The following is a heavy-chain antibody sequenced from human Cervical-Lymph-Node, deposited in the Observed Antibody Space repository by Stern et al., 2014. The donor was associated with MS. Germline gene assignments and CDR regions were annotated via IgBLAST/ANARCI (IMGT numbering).Heavy chain of an antibody. CDR3: ARLSTVVDY. Sequence: RLVQSGPGLVKPSETLSLTCTVSGDSISSYYWSWIRQPPGKGLEWIGHVYYSGTTSYNPSLPGRVTLSVDTSKKQVFPKFSSVTAADTAVYYCARLSTVVDYWGQGTLVTVSS. J-gene: IGHJ4*02. D-gene: IGHD4-23*01. CDR1: GDSISSYY. V-gene: IGHV4-59*08. CDR2: VYYSGTT.